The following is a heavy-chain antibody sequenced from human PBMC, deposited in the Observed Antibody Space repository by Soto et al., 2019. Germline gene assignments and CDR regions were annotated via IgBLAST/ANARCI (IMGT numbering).Heavy chain of an antibody. Sequence: LSLTCTVSGGSFKSGSYSWSWIRQPPGKGLEWIGYVYHTGRTSYNPSLKSRVSIPMDTSKNQFSLNLDSVTAADTAVYFCARDFAYFDSWGQGTLVTVSS. J-gene: IGHJ4*02. D-gene: IGHD3-3*01. CDR1: GGSFKSGSYS. CDR3: ARDFAYFDS. CDR2: VYHTGRT. V-gene: IGHV4-61*01.